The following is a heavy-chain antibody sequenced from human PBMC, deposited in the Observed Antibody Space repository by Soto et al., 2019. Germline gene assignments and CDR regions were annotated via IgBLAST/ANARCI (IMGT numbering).Heavy chain of an antibody. Sequence: PRHSCGASGVTFIYFSMHWVRHAPGKAPEWVSAISGGGGSTYYADSVKGRVTISRDNSKNTLYLQMNSLRAEDTAVYYCAKVSLGALTFTDYYYYGLDVWGQGTTVTVSS. D-gene: IGHD1-26*01. CDR2: ISGGGGST. CDR3: AKVSLGALTFTDYYYYGLDV. J-gene: IGHJ6*02. CDR1: GVTFIYFS. V-gene: IGHV3-23*01.